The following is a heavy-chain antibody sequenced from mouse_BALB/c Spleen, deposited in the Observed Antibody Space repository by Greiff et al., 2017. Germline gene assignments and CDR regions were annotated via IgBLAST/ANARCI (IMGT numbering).Heavy chain of an antibody. CDR3: ARMITTAY. Sequence: VQLQQSGAELVQPGASVKFSCTASGFNIKDTYMHWVKQRPEQGLEWIGRIDPANGNTKYDPKFQGKATITADTSSNTAYLQLSSLTSEDTAVYYCARMITTAYWGQGTLVTVSA. D-gene: IGHD2-4*01. V-gene: IGHV14-3*02. J-gene: IGHJ3*01. CDR2: IDPANGNT. CDR1: GFNIKDTY.